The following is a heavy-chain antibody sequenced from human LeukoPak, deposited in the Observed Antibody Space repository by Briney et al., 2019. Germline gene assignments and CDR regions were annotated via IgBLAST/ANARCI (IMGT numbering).Heavy chain of an antibody. CDR3: ARGRSVAVAVWSPPIDY. V-gene: IGHV1-2*02. CDR2: INPNSGGT. CDR1: GYTFTGYY. J-gene: IGHJ4*02. Sequence: ASVKVPCKASGYTFTGYYMHWVRQAPGQGLEWMGWINPNSGGTNYAQKFQGRVTMTWDTSISTAYMEVSRLTSDDTAVYYCARGRSVAVAVWSPPIDYWGQGTLVTVSS. D-gene: IGHD6-19*01.